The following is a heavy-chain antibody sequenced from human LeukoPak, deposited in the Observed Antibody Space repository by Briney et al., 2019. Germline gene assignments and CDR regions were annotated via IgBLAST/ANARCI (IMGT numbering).Heavy chain of an antibody. CDR2: IIPMFGTA. V-gene: IGHV1-69*01. CDR1: GGTFSSYA. Sequence: GASVKVSCKASGGTFSSYAISWVRQAPGQGLEWMGGIIPMFGTANYAQKFQGRVTITADESTRTAYMELRTLRSEDTAIYYCARGSGETGGYYYVYWGRGTPVTVSS. J-gene: IGHJ4*02. CDR3: ARGSGETGGYYYVY. D-gene: IGHD3-22*01.